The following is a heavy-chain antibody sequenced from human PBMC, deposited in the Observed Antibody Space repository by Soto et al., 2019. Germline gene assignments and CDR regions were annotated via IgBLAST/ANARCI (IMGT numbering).Heavy chain of an antibody. V-gene: IGHV1-69*06. CDR1: GGSFGNNA. J-gene: IGHJ4*02. CDR2: IVPIFGTT. Sequence: QVQLVQSGAEVRKSGSTVKVSCQASGGSFGNNAISWVRQAPGQGLEWMGGIVPIFGTTNYAQKFQGRVTITADKSTNVAYLELSNLRSEDTATYFCARFAESSGYIDIWGQGALVTVSS. D-gene: IGHD3-22*01. CDR3: ARFAESSGYIDI.